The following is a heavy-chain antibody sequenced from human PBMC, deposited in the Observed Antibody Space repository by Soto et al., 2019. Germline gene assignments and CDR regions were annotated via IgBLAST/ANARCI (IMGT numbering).Heavy chain of an antibody. V-gene: IGHV4-31*03. Sequence: SETLSLTCTVSGGSISSGGYYWSWIRQHPGKGLEWIGYIYYSGSTYYNPSLKSRVTISVDTSKNQFSLKLSSVTAADTAVYYCARWEDRLRYFASAREREYWGQGTLVTV. D-gene: IGHD3-9*01. J-gene: IGHJ4*02. CDR1: GGSISSGGYY. CDR3: ARWEDRLRYFASAREREY. CDR2: IYYSGST.